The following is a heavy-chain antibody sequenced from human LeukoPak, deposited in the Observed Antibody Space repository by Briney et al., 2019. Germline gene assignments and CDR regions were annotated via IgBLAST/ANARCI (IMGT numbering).Heavy chain of an antibody. CDR1: GFTFSRYV. Sequence: PGGSLRLSCAASGFTFSRYVMSWVRQAPGKGLEWVSAITGSGHIYDADSVKGRSTISRDNSMNTLYLHMNSLRAEDTAVYYCASQNSLYSAKWQWDYWGRGTLVTVSS. J-gene: IGHJ4*02. D-gene: IGHD4-23*01. CDR3: ASQNSLYSAKWQWDY. CDR2: ITGSGHI. V-gene: IGHV3-23*01.